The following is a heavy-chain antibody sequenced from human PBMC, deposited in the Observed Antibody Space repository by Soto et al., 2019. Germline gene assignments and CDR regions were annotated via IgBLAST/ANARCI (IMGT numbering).Heavy chain of an antibody. CDR3: AKDRQSSGGLWNGLDV. Sequence: GGSLRLCCAASGFNFRSYALTWVRQAPGKGLEWVSAISGSGTTTYYGDSVKGRFTISRDKSKNTVYLQMNSLRAEDTAVYYCAKDRQSSGGLWNGLDVWGQGTTVTV. V-gene: IGHV3-23*01. CDR1: GFNFRSYA. D-gene: IGHD6-19*01. J-gene: IGHJ6*02. CDR2: ISGSGTTT.